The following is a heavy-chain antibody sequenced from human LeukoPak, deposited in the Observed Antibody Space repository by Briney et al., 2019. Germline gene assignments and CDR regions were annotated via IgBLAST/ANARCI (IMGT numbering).Heavy chain of an antibody. CDR1: GYTFTGYY. CDR3: AKGNSIAAAGY. Sequence: ASVKVSCKASGYTFTGYYMHWVRQAPGQGLEWMGWINPNNSGTKHAQKFQGRVTMTRDTSISTAYMELSRLRSDDTAMYYCAKGNSIAAAGYWGQGTLVTVSS. J-gene: IGHJ4*02. V-gene: IGHV1-2*02. D-gene: IGHD6-13*01. CDR2: INPNNSGT.